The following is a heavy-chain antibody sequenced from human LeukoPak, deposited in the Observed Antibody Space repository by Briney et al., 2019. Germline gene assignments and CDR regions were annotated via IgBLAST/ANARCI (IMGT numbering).Heavy chain of an antibody. Sequence: PGGSLRLSCAASGFTFSSYDMHWVRQATGKGLEWVSAIGTAGDTYYPGSVKGRFTISRENAKNSLYLQMNSLRAGDTAVYYCARGVGEEGAFDIWGQGIMVTVSS. J-gene: IGHJ3*02. V-gene: IGHV3-13*01. CDR3: ARGVGEEGAFDI. CDR1: GFTFSSYD. CDR2: IGTAGDT. D-gene: IGHD1-26*01.